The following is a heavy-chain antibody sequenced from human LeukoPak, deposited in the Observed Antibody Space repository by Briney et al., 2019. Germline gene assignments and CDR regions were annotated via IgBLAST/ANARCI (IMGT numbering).Heavy chain of an antibody. CDR3: ARNYGVEY. D-gene: IGHD4-17*01. CDR2: INSDGSST. Sequence: QPGGSLRLSCAASSSYAMSWVRQAPGKGLVWVSRINSDGSSTSYADSVKGRFTISRDNAKNTLYLQMNSLRAEDTAVYYCARNYGVEYWGQGTLVTVSS. J-gene: IGHJ4*02. V-gene: IGHV3-74*01. CDR1: SSYA.